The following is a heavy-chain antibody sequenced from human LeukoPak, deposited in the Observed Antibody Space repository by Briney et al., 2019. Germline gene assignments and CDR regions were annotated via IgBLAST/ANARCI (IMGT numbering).Heavy chain of an antibody. J-gene: IGHJ3*02. CDR1: GYTLTELS. Sequence: ASVKVSCKVSGYTLTELSMHWVRQAPGKGLEWMGGFDPEDGETIYAQKFQGRVTMTEDTSTDTAYMELSSLRSEDTAVYYCATDGATWGDDAFDIWGQGTMVTVSS. CDR3: ATDGATWGDDAFDI. D-gene: IGHD3-16*01. CDR2: FDPEDGET. V-gene: IGHV1-24*01.